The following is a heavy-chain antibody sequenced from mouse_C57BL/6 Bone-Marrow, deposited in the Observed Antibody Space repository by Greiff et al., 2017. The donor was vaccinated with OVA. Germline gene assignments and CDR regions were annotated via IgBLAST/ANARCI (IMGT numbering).Heavy chain of an antibody. J-gene: IGHJ3*01. V-gene: IGHV5-4*01. CDR1: GFTFSSYA. Sequence: DVHLVESGGGLVKPGGSLKLSCAASGFTFSSYAMSWVRQTPEKRLEWVATISDGGSYTYYPDNVKGRFTISRDNAKNNLYLQMSHLKSEDTAMYYCARDGGYLCAYWGQGTLVTVSA. D-gene: IGHD3-1*01. CDR2: ISDGGSYT. CDR3: ARDGGYLCAY.